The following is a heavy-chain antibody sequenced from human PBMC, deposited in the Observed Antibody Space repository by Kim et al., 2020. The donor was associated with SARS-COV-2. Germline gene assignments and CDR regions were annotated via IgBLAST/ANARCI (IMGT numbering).Heavy chain of an antibody. CDR2: ISSYNGNT. D-gene: IGHD3-22*01. V-gene: IGHV1-18*04. CDR3: ARVAGYYDSSGYFDY. J-gene: IGHJ4*02. Sequence: ASVKVSCKASGYTFTSYGISWVRQAPGQGLEWMGWISSYNGNTNYAQKLQGRVTMTTDTTTSTAYMELRSLRSDDTAVYYCARVAGYYDSSGYFDYWGQGTLVTVSS. CDR1: GYTFTSYG.